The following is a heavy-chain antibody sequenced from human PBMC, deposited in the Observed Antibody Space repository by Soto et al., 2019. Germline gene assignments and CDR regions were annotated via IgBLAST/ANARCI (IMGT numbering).Heavy chain of an antibody. CDR3: ARMVGYCSGGSCFDAFDI. Sequence: GGSLRLSCAASGFTFSSYERNWVRQAPGKGLEWVSYISSSGSTIYYADSVKGRFTISRDNANNSLYLQMHSLRAEDTAVYYCARMVGYCSGGSCFDAFDIWGQGTMVTVSS. D-gene: IGHD2-15*01. J-gene: IGHJ3*02. CDR1: GFTFSSYE. CDR2: ISSSGSTI. V-gene: IGHV3-48*03.